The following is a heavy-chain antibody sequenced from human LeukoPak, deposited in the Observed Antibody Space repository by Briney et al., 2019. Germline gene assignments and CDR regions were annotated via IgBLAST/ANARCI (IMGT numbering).Heavy chain of an antibody. V-gene: IGHV1-18*01. CDR2: ISANNGNT. CDR1: GYTFTSYG. J-gene: IGHJ1*01. Sequence: ASVKVSCKASGYTFTSYGISWVRQAPGQGLEWMGWISANNGNTNYAQKLQGRVTMTTDTSTSTAYMELRSLRSDDTAVYYCARDGVGYYDSSGYYYFQHWGQGTLVTVSS. D-gene: IGHD3-22*01. CDR3: ARDGVGYYDSSGYYYFQH.